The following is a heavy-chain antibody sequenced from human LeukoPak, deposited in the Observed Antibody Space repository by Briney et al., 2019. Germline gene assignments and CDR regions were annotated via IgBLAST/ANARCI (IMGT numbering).Heavy chain of an antibody. D-gene: IGHD3-10*01. CDR1: GDTVIGYY. J-gene: IGHJ3*02. V-gene: IGHV1-2*02. Sequence: ASVKVSCKTSGDTVIGYYVHWARQPPGQGLEWMGLINPRTGGIKNVDHLKGRITLTRDTSLTSVYMGLRRLRLDEPAVYYCALGKYRPYDAFDIWGQGKMVTVSS. CDR3: ALGKYRPYDAFDI. CDR2: INPRTGGI.